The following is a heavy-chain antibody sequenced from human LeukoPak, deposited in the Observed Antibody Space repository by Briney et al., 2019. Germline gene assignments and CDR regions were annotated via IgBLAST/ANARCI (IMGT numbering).Heavy chain of an antibody. CDR2: INHSGST. J-gene: IGHJ3*02. CDR3: ARVRSAFDI. Sequence: PSETLSLTCAVYGGSFSGYYWSWIRQPPGKGLEWIGEINHSGSTNYNPSLKSRVTISEDTSKNQFSLKLSSVTAADTAVYYCARVRSAFDIWGQGTMVTVSS. D-gene: IGHD3-3*01. V-gene: IGHV4-34*01. CDR1: GGSFSGYY.